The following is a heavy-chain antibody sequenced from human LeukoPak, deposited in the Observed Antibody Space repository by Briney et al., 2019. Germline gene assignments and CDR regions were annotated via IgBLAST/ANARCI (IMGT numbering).Heavy chain of an antibody. CDR3: AKNVPCGGDCYCPHWFDP. J-gene: IGHJ5*02. CDR2: TSGRGGSI. Sequence: GASLRLSCTASGFTFSSYAMSWVRQGPGKGREWGSATSGRGGSIYYADAVKGRFTISRDNSKTTLYLRMNSLRAEDTAVYYCAKNVPCGGDCYCPHWFDPWRQGTLVTVSS. D-gene: IGHD2-21*02. V-gene: IGHV3-23*01. CDR1: GFTFSSYA.